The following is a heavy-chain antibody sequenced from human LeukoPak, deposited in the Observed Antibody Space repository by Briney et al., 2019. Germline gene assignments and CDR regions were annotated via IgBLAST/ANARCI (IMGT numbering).Heavy chain of an antibody. D-gene: IGHD3-22*01. Sequence: GGSLRLSCAASGLTFSGYGMNWVRQAPGKGLEWVSTISGSSGGTSYADSVKGRFTISRDNSKDTLYLQMSSVRVDDTAVYYCARDRGRYYDSRGFYWGYYFDSWGQGILVTVST. J-gene: IGHJ4*02. CDR3: ARDRGRYYDSRGFYWGYYFDS. CDR1: GLTFSGYG. CDR2: ISGSSGGT. V-gene: IGHV3-23*01.